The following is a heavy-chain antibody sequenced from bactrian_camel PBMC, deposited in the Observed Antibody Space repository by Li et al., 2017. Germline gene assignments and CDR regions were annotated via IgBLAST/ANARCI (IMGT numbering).Heavy chain of an antibody. CDR2: SSSGALSL. Sequence: QLVESGGSLVQPGGSLRLSCAVSGLPLSSYCMYWVRQAPGKGLEWVSSSSSGALSLVYADSVKGRFTISRDNAKNTVYLLMNSLKPEDTAVYYCVKPNPDARGGFDHWGQGTQVTVS. D-gene: IGHD1*01. V-gene: IGHV3S25*01. CDR3: VKPNPDARGGFDH. J-gene: IGHJ4*01. CDR1: GLPLSSYC.